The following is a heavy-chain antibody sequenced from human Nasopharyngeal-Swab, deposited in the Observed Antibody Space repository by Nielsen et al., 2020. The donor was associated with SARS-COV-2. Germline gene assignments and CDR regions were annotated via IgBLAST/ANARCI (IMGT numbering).Heavy chain of an antibody. J-gene: IGHJ6*02. D-gene: IGHD5-12*01. CDR3: ARDTSVDIVLLYYGMDV. CDR2: ISFDGSKK. V-gene: IGHV3-30*03. Sequence: GGSLRLSCEASGFTFSIYGMHWVRQAPGKGLEWVAVISFDGSKKYYADSVKGRFTISRDSSKNTLYLQMNSLRAEDTAVYYCARDTSVDIVLLYYGMDVWGQGTTVTVSS. CDR1: GFTFSIYG.